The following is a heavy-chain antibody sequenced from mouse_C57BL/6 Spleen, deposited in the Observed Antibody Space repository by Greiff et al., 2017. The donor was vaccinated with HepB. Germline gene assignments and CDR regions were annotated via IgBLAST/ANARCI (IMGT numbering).Heavy chain of an antibody. J-gene: IGHJ4*01. D-gene: IGHD3-1*01. CDR1: GFNIKDYY. CDR3: ARSRATYAMDY. V-gene: IGHV14-2*01. Sequence: EVQLQQSGAELVKPGASVKLSCTASGFNIKDYYMHWVKQRTEQGLEWIGRIDPEDGETKYDPKFQGKATITADTSSNTAYLQLSSLTSGDTAVYYCARSRATYAMDYWGQGTSVTVSS. CDR2: IDPEDGET.